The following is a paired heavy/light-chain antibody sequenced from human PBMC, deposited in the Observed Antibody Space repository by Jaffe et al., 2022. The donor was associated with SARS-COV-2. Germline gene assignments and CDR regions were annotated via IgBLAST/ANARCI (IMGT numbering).Light chain of an antibody. CDR2: GAS. CDR3: QQYNNWPLSIT. CDR1: QSVSSN. J-gene: IGKJ5*01. Sequence: EIVMTQSPATLSVSPGERATLSCRASQSVSSNLAWYQQKPGQAPRLLIYGASTRATDIPARFSGSGSGTEFTLTISSLESEDFAVYHCQQYNNWPLSITFGQGTRLEIK. V-gene: IGKV3-15*01.
Heavy chain of an antibody. CDR3: ARDESYYRPGSHNALGY. J-gene: IGHJ4*02. CDR2: ISNDGNNK. D-gene: IGHD3-10*01. Sequence: QVQMVESGGGVVHPGRSLRLSCAACGFTFSDYAMHWVRQAPGKGLEWVALISNDGNNKYYADSVKGRFTISRDNSKNTLYLQMNSLRAEDTAVYYCARDESYYRPGSHNALGYWGRGTLVTVSS. CDR1: GFTFSDYA. V-gene: IGHV3-30*04.